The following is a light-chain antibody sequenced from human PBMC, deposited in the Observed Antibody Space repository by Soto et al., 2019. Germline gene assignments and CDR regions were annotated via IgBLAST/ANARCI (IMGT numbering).Light chain of an antibody. CDR2: GAS. Sequence: EIVLTQSPGTLSLSPGDRATLSCRASQSVGSNYLAWYQQKPGQAPRLLIYGASNRATGIPDTFSGSGSGTDFTLTISRLEPEDSAVYYCQQYGSAPSTFGGGTKVEIK. J-gene: IGKJ4*01. CDR3: QQYGSAPST. CDR1: QSVGSNY. V-gene: IGKV3-20*01.